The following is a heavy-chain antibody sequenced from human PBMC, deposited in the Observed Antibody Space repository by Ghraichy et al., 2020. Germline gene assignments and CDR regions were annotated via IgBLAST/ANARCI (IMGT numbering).Heavy chain of an antibody. CDR1: GFTVRSNY. CDR3: ARGLNYGSFDY. D-gene: IGHD4-17*01. V-gene: IGHV3-53*01. Sequence: GGSLRLSCAASGFTVRSNYMSWVRQAPGKGLEWVSVIYSGGSTYYADSVKGRFTISRDNSKNTLYLQMNSLRAEDTAVYYCARGLNYGSFDYWGQGTLVTVSS. CDR2: IYSGGST. J-gene: IGHJ4*02.